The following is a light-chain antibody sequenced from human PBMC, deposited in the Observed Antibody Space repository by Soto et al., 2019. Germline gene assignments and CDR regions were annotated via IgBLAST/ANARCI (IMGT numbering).Light chain of an antibody. CDR3: SSFSSSTTLV. CDR1: SSDVGSYNY. V-gene: IGLV2-14*03. Sequence: QSVLTQPASVSGSPGQSITISCTGTSSDVGSYNYVSWYQQHPGKAPKLMIYDVSNRSSGVSHRFSGSKSGNTASLTISGLQAEDEADYYCSSFSSSTTLVFGGGTKLTVL. J-gene: IGLJ2*01. CDR2: DVS.